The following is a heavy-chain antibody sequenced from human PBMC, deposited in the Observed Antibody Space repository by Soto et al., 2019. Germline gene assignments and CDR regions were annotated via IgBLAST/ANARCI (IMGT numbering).Heavy chain of an antibody. CDR1: GGSIPISSTSYY. V-gene: IGHV4-39*01. D-gene: IGHD2-2*02. CDR2: LYYSGST. CDR3: ARGYCSSTSCYKVGWFDP. Sequence: QLQLQESGPGLVQPSETLSLTCTVSGGSIPISSTSYYWGWIRQPPGKGLEWIGRLYYSGSTYYNPSLKSRVTISVDTSKNQFSRNLSSVTAADTAVYYCARGYCSSTSCYKVGWFDPWGQGTLVTVSS. J-gene: IGHJ5*02.